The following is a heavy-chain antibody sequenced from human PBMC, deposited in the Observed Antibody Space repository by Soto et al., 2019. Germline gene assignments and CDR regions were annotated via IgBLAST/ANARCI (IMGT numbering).Heavy chain of an antibody. V-gene: IGHV3-23*01. CDR3: AEHSGSYYG. D-gene: IGHD1-26*01. CDR2: ISGSGGST. J-gene: IGHJ4*02. CDR1: GYTFRSDA. Sequence: EVQLLESGGGLVQPGGSLRLSCAACGYTFRSDAMSWVRQAPGKGLEWVSGISGSGGSTYYADSVKGRFTISRDNSKNTLYLQMNSLRAEDTAVYYCAEHSGSYYGWGQGTLVTVSS.